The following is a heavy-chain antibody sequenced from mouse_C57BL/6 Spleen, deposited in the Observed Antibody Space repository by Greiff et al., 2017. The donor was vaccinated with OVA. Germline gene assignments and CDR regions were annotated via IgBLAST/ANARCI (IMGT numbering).Heavy chain of an antibody. D-gene: IGHD3-2*02. J-gene: IGHJ3*01. V-gene: IGHV1-69*01. CDR1: GYTFTSYW. CDR2: IDPSDSYS. CDR3: AAAAQASAWFAY. Sequence: QVQLQQPGAELVMPGASVKLSCKASGYTFTSYWLHWVKQRPGQGLEWIGEIDPSDSYSNYNQKFKGKSTVTVDKSSSTAYMQLSSLTSEDSAVYYCAAAAQASAWFAYWGQGTLVTVSA.